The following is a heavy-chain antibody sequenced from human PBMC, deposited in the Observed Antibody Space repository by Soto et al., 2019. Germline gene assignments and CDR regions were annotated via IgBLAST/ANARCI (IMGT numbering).Heavy chain of an antibody. CDR2: INHSGST. J-gene: IGHJ4*02. CDR1: GGSFSGYY. V-gene: IGHV4-34*01. CDR3: ASRRGWLVDY. D-gene: IGHD5-12*01. Sequence: SETLSLTCTVSGGSFSGYYWSWIRQPPGKGLEWIGEINHSGSTNYNPSLKSRVTISVDTSKNQFSLKLSSVTAADTAVYYCASRRGWLVDYWGQGTLVTVSS.